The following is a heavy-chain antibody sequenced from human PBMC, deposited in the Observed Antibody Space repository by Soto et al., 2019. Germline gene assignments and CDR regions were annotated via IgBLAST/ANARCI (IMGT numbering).Heavy chain of an antibody. Sequence: PSETLSLTCTVSGGSISSGDYYWSWIRQPPGKGLEWIGYIYYSGSTYYNPSLKSRVTISVDTSKNQFSLKLSSVTAADTAVYDCAREVRSNWNYEGPVGYWGQGTLVTVSS. CDR2: IYYSGST. CDR1: GGSISSGDYY. D-gene: IGHD1-7*01. CDR3: AREVRSNWNYEGPVGY. V-gene: IGHV4-30-4*01. J-gene: IGHJ4*02.